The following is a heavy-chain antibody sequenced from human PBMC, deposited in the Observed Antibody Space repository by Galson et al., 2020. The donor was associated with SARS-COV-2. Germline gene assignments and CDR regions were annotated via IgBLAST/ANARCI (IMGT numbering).Heavy chain of an antibody. CDR2: IYNSGST. D-gene: IGHD3-22*01. CDR3: ARVFYYDTIDY. J-gene: IGHJ4*02. Sequence: ETSETLSLTCTVSGGSISSYYWSWIRQPPAKGLEWFGYIYNSGSTNYNPSLKSRVTISVETSKNQFSLKLSSVTAADTAVYYCARVFYYDTIDYWGQGTLVNVSS. V-gene: IGHV4-59*12. CDR1: GGSISSYY.